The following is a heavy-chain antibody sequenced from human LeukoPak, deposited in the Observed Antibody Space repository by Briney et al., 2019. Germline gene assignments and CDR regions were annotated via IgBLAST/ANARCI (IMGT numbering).Heavy chain of an antibody. V-gene: IGHV4-34*01. CDR1: GGSFSGYY. D-gene: IGHD1-7*01. CDR2: INHSGST. Sequence: KPSETLSLTCAVYGGSFSGYYWSWIRQPPGKGLDWIGEINHSGSTNYNPSLKSRVTISVDTSKNQFSLKLSSVTAADTAVYYCARGKGWNYVPGFADWGQGTLVAVSS. J-gene: IGHJ4*02. CDR3: ARGKGWNYVPGFAD.